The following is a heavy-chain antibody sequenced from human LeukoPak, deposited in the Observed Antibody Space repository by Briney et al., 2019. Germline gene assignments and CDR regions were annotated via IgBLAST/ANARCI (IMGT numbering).Heavy chain of an antibody. CDR2: IYISGST. J-gene: IGHJ4*02. D-gene: IGHD1-1*01. CDR1: GGSISSSSYY. Sequence: SETLSLTCTVSGGSISSSSYYWSWIRQPAGKGLEWIGRIYISGSTNYNPSLKSRVTMSVDTSKNQSSLKLSSVTAADTAVYYCARDRGTWNDDGFDYWGQGTLVTVSS. V-gene: IGHV4-61*02. CDR3: ARDRGTWNDDGFDY.